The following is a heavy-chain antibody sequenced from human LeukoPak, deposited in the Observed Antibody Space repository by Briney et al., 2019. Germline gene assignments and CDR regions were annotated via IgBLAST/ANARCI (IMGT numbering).Heavy chain of an antibody. D-gene: IGHD6-13*01. CDR1: GFTFSSYA. J-gene: IGHJ6*03. V-gene: IGHV3-23*01. Sequence: PGGSLRLSCAASGFTFSSYAMSWVRQAPGKGLEWVSAISGNGGGTYYADSVKGRFTISRDNSKNTLYLQMNSLRADDTAVYYCAKGSSWAYYYYSMDVRGKGTTVTASS. CDR3: AKGSSWAYYYYSMDV. CDR2: ISGNGGGT.